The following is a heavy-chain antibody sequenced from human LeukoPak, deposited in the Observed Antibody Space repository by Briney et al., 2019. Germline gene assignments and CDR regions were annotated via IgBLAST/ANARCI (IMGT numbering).Heavy chain of an antibody. J-gene: IGHJ4*02. V-gene: IGHV3-21*01. D-gene: IGHD3-10*01. Sequence: GGSLRLSCAASGFSFSIYSMNWVRQAPGKGLEWVSSISSSSSYIYYADSVKGRFTISRDNAKNSLYLQMDSLRAEDTGVYYCARAYYGSGTSHFDSWGQGTLVTVSS. CDR1: GFSFSIYS. CDR3: ARAYYGSGTSHFDS. CDR2: ISSSSSYI.